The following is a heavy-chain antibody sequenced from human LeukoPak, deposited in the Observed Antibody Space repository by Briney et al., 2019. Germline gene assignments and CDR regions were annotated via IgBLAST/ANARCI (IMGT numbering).Heavy chain of an antibody. Sequence: SETLSLTCTVSGGSISSSSYYWSWIRQPPGKGLEWIGYIYYSGSTNYNPSLKSRVTISVDTSKNQFSLKLSSVTAADTAVYYCARSGQIGDWFDPWGQGTLVTVSS. CDR1: GGSISSSSYY. CDR3: ARSGQIGDWFDP. D-gene: IGHD3-22*01. J-gene: IGHJ5*02. CDR2: IYYSGST. V-gene: IGHV4-61*01.